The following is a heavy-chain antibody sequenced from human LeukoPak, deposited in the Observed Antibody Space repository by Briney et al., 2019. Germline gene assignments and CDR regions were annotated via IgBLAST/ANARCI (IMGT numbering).Heavy chain of an antibody. V-gene: IGHV4-4*09. Sequence: SETLSLTCTVSGGSISSYYWSWIRQPPGKGLEWIGYIYTSGSTNYNPSLKSRVTISVDTSKNQFSLKLSSVTAADTAVYYCARLVVPAAIEYYYYYMDVWGKGTTVTVSS. CDR2: IYTSGST. D-gene: IGHD2-2*01. CDR3: ARLVVPAAIEYYYYYMDV. J-gene: IGHJ6*03. CDR1: GGSISSYY.